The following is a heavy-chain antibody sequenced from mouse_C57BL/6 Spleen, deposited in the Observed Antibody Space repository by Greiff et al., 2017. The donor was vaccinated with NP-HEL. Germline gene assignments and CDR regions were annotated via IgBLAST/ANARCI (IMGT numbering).Heavy chain of an antibody. J-gene: IGHJ4*01. CDR1: GYTFTSYW. D-gene: IGHD1-1*01. CDR2: IYPGSGST. CDR3: ARAPITTVVAHYAMDY. V-gene: IGHV1-55*01. Sequence: VQLQQPGAELVKPGASVKMSCKASGYTFTSYWITWVKQRPGQGLEWIGDIYPGSGSTNYNEKFKSKATLTVDTSSSTAYMQLSSLTSEDSAVYYCARAPITTVVAHYAMDYWGQGTSVTVSS.